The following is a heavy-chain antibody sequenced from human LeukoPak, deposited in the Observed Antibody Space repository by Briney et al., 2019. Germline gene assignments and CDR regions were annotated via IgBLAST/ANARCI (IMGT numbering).Heavy chain of an antibody. CDR2: IIPIFGTA. CDR1: GGTFSSYA. J-gene: IGHJ3*02. Sequence: SVKVSCKASGGTFSSYAISWVRQAPGQGLEWMGGIIPIFGTANYAQKFQGRVTITADESTSTAYMELGSLRSEDTAVYYCARRPRLSDAFDIWGQGTMVTVSS. D-gene: IGHD4/OR15-4a*01. V-gene: IGHV1-69*13. CDR3: ARRPRLSDAFDI.